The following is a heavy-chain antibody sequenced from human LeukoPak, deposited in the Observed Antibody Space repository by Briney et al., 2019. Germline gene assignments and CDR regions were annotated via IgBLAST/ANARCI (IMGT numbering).Heavy chain of an antibody. D-gene: IGHD5-18*01. CDR1: GFTFSSCW. J-gene: IGHJ4*02. CDR2: INTDGSST. CDR3: ARVQQLWLLADY. V-gene: IGHV3-74*01. Sequence: GGSLRLSCAASGFTFSSCWMHWVRQAPGKGLVWVARINTDGSSTSYADSVKGRFTISRDNAKNTLYLQMNSLRAEDTAVYYCARVQQLWLLADYWGQGTLVTVSS.